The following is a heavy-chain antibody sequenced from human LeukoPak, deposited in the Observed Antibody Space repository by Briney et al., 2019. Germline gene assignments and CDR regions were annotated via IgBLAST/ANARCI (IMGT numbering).Heavy chain of an antibody. CDR2: ISSSSSYT. CDR1: GFTFSDYY. CDR3: ARDKPDSSWYGPKDY. D-gene: IGHD6-13*01. V-gene: IGHV3-11*06. J-gene: IGHJ4*02. Sequence: GGSLRLSCAASGFTFSDYYMSWIRQAPGKGLEWVSYISSSSSYTNYADSVKGRFTISRDNAKNSLYLQMNSLRAEDTAVYYCARDKPDSSWYGPKDYWGRGTLVTVSS.